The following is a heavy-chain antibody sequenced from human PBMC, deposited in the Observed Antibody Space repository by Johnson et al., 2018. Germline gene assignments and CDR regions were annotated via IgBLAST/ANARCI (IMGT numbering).Heavy chain of an antibody. CDR2: ISYDGSNQ. J-gene: IGHJ3*02. V-gene: IGHV3-30-3*01. CDR3: AKDKGRHWLDDAFDI. D-gene: IGHD6-19*01. CDR1: GFTFSSYA. Sequence: QVQLVQSGGGVVQPGRSLRLSCAASGFTFSSYAMHWVRQAPAQGLAWVEVISYDGSNQSSEDSVKDRFPISRDNSKNTLYLELSSRRAEDTAVYHCAKDKGRHWLDDAFDIWGQGTMVSVSS.